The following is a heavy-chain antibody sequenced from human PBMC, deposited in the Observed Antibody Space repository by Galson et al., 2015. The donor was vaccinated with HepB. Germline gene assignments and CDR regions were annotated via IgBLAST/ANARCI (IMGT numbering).Heavy chain of an antibody. V-gene: IGHV3-30*04. CDR3: ARVGGGWEVPPDY. Sequence: SLRLSCATSGFSFNNFVMHWVRQAPGKGLEWVAVIWFDGSKRYYADSVKGRFTISRDNSKDTLYLQMNSLRVEDTAVYYCARVGGGWEVPPDYWGQGTLVTVST. CDR2: IWFDGSKR. CDR1: GFSFNNFV. J-gene: IGHJ4*02. D-gene: IGHD1-26*01.